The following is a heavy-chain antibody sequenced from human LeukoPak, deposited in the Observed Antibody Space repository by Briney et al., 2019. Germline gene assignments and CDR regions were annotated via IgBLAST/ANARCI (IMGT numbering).Heavy chain of an antibody. CDR1: GGSFSGYY. J-gene: IGHJ4*02. CDR3: ASLGSGERRYFDY. Sequence: SETLSLTCAVYGGSFSGYYWGWIRQPPGKGLEWIGSIYHSGSTYYNPSLKSRVTISVDTSKNQFSLKLSSVTAADTAVYYCASLGSGERRYFDYWGQGTLVTVSS. D-gene: IGHD3-10*01. CDR2: IYHSGST. V-gene: IGHV4-38-2*01.